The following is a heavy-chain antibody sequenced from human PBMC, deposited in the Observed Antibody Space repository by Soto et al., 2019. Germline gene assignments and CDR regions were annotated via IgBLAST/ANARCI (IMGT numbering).Heavy chain of an antibody. CDR3: AKDIASVTTGDAFDI. D-gene: IGHD4-17*01. Sequence: EVQLVESGGGLVQPGRSLRLSCAASGFTFDDYAMHWVRQAPGKGLEWVSGISWNSGSIGYADSVKGRFTISRDNAKNSLYLQMNSLRAEDTALYYCAKDIASVTTGDAFDIWGQGTMVTVSS. V-gene: IGHV3-9*01. CDR2: ISWNSGSI. J-gene: IGHJ3*02. CDR1: GFTFDDYA.